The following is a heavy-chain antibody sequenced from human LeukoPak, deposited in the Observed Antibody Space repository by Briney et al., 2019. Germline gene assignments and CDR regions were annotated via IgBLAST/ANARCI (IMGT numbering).Heavy chain of an antibody. V-gene: IGHV1-3*01. CDR2: INAGNGNT. D-gene: IGHD6-13*01. CDR3: ARDRGGAAAQTFDY. Sequence: ASVKVSCKASGYTFTSYAMHWVRQAPGQRLEWMGWINAGNGNTKYSQEFQGRVTITRDTSASTAYMELSSLRSEDTAVYYCARDRGGAAAQTFDYWGQGTLVTVSS. CDR1: GYTFTSYA. J-gene: IGHJ4*02.